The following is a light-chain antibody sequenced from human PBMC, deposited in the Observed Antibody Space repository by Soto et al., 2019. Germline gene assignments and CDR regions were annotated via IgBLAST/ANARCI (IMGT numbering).Light chain of an antibody. J-gene: IGLJ1*01. CDR1: RTDVADGYDY. V-gene: IGLV2-14*03. Sequence: QSALTQPASVSGSPGQSIAISCTGVRTDVADGYDYVYWYQQHPGQAPQLIIYDVSNRPSGVSDRFSGSKSGNTASLTISGLQAEDEAEYYCTSYTSSTTFYVFGTGTKVTVL. CDR3: TSYTSSTTFYV. CDR2: DVS.